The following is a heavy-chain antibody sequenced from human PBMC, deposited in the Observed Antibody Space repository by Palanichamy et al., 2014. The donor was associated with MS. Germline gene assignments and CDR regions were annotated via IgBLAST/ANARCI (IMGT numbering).Heavy chain of an antibody. J-gene: IGHJ6*02. D-gene: IGHD3-10*01. CDR3: ARDLSLMVRGVNVYGMDV. V-gene: IGHV3-33*01. CDR2: IWYDGSNK. Sequence: QVQLVESGGGVVQPGRSLRLSCAASGFTFSSYGMHWVRQALGKGLEWVAVIWYDGSNKYYADSVKGRFTISRDNSKNTLYLQMNSLRAEDTAVYYCARDLSLMVRGVNVYGMDVWGQGTTVTVSS. CDR1: GFTFSSYG.